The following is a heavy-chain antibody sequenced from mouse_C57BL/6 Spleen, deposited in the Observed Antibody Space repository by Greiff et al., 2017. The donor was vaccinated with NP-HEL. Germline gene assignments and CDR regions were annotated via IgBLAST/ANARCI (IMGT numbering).Heavy chain of an antibody. CDR3: ARGDMGWDDWFAY. CDR1: GYTFTSYW. Sequence: VKLSCKASGYTFTSYWMHWVKQRPGQGLEWIGYINPSSGYTKYNQKFKDKATLTADKSSSTAYMQLSSLTYEDSAVYYCARGDMGWDDWFAYWGQGTLVTVSA. V-gene: IGHV1-7*01. CDR2: INPSSGYT. D-gene: IGHD4-1*01. J-gene: IGHJ3*01.